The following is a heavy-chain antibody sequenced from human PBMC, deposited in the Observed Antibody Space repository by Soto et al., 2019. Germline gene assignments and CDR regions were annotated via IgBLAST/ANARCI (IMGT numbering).Heavy chain of an antibody. CDR3: AKEGRGSGSHYNSFGY. CDR2: IYSTGTT. D-gene: IGHD3-10*01. V-gene: IGHV3-53*01. CDR1: GFTVGNNY. J-gene: IGHJ4*02. Sequence: EVQLVESGGGLIQPGGSLKLSCAASGFTVGNNYMSWVRQAPGKALEWVSLIYSTGTTKSADSVKGRFTVSRANAKNTLYLQMNSLRAADTAVYYCAKEGRGSGSHYNSFGYWGQGTLVTVSS.